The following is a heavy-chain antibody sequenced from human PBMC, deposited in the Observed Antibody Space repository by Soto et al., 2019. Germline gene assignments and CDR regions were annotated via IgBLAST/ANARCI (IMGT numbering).Heavy chain of an antibody. Sequence: SETLSLTCSVSGGSISRSNQYWGWIRQPPGKGLEWIGTFYYGGNSFYNPSLRSRVTISENTSKNQFSLQLNFVTAADTAVYYCAILPQALYQQNWFDPWGQGTLVTVSS. CDR1: GGSISRSNQY. CDR2: FYYGGNS. V-gene: IGHV4-39*01. D-gene: IGHD2-2*01. CDR3: AILPQALYQQNWFDP. J-gene: IGHJ5*02.